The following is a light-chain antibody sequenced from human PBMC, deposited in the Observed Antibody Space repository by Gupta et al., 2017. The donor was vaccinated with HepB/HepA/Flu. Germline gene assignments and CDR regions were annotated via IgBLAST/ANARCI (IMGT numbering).Light chain of an antibody. CDR3: QSYDSSLSGSV. CDR2: GNS. V-gene: IGLV1-40*01. CDR1: SSNIGAGYD. J-gene: IGLJ3*02. Sequence: QSVLTQPPSVAVVPGQRVTISCTGSSSNIGAGYDVHWYQQLPGTAPKLLIYGNSNRPSGVPDRFSGTKSGTSASRAITGLQAEDEADYYCQSYDSSLSGSVVGGGTKLTVL.